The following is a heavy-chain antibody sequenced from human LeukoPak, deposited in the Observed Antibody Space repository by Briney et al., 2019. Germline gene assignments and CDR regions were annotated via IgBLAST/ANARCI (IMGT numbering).Heavy chain of an antibody. CDR2: ISAYNGNT. Sequence: SVKVSCKASGGTFSSYAISWVRQAPGQGLEWMGWISAYNGNTNYAQKLQGRVTMTTDTSTSTAYMELRSLRSDDTAVYYCARMGFSGWMIVVSDAFDIWGQGTMVTVSS. CDR1: GGTFSSYA. V-gene: IGHV1-18*01. CDR3: ARMGFSGWMIVVSDAFDI. J-gene: IGHJ3*02. D-gene: IGHD3-22*01.